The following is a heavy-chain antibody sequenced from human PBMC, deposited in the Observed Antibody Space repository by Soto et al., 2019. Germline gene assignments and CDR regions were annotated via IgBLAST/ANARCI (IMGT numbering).Heavy chain of an antibody. Sequence: SETLSLTCTVSGGSISSGGYYWSWIRQHPGKGLEWIGYIYYSGSTYYNPSLKSRVTISVDTSKNQFSLKLSSVTAADTAVYYCARGTYSYGRNHKTYFDYWGQGTLVTLSS. CDR1: GGSISSGGYY. CDR2: IYYSGST. J-gene: IGHJ4*02. D-gene: IGHD5-18*01. V-gene: IGHV4-31*03. CDR3: ARGTYSYGRNHKTYFDY.